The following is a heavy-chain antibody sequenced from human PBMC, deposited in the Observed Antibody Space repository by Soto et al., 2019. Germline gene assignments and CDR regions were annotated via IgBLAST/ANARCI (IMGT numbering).Heavy chain of an antibody. J-gene: IGHJ4*02. D-gene: IGHD2-2*01. CDR1: GFTFSSYD. CDR3: ARGSRYCSSTSCTHLDY. V-gene: IGHV3-13*01. CDR2: IGTAGDT. Sequence: GGSLRLSCAASGFTFSSYDMHWVRQATGKGLEWVSAIGTAGDTYYPGSVKGRFTISRENAKNSLYLQMNSLRAGDTAVYYCARGSRYCSSTSCTHLDYWGQGTLVTVSS.